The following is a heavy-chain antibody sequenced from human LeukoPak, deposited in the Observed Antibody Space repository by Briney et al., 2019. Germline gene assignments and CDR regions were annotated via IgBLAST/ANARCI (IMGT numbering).Heavy chain of an antibody. Sequence: SVKVSCKASGGTFSSYAISWVRQAPGQGLEWMGGIIPIFGTANYAQKFQGRVTITTDESTSTAYMELSSLRSDDTAVYYCAIISGSYSFDYWGQGTLVAVSS. CDR2: IIPIFGTA. D-gene: IGHD1-26*01. J-gene: IGHJ4*02. V-gene: IGHV1-69*05. CDR3: AIISGSYSFDY. CDR1: GGTFSSYA.